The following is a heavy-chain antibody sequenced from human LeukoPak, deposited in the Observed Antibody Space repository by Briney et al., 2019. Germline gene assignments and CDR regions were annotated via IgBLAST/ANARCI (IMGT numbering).Heavy chain of an antibody. CDR1: GGTFSSYA. V-gene: IGHV1-69*05. CDR2: IIPIFGTA. J-gene: IGHJ6*03. D-gene: IGHD5-12*01. Sequence: GASVKVSCKASGGTFSSYAISWVRQAPGQGLEWMGRIIPIFGTANYAQKFQGRVTITTDESTSTAYMELSSLRSEDTAVYYCAREPYSGYYPYYYYYYMDVWGKGTTVTVSS. CDR3: AREPYSGYYPYYYYYYMDV.